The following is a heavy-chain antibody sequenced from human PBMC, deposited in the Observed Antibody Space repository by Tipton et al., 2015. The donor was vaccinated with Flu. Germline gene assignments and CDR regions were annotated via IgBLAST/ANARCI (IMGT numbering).Heavy chain of an antibody. J-gene: IGHJ3*01. CDR2: IWFDGSKE. D-gene: IGHD6-25*01. CDR1: GFTLTNYG. CDR3: AREKGAAARYDPFDV. V-gene: IGHV3-33*01. Sequence: RSLRLSCAASGFTLTNYGMHWVRQAPGKGLEWVAVIWFDGSKENYADSVKGRFTVSRDYTNNTLYLQMNSLRTEDTAVYYCAREKGAAARYDPFDVWGQGTMVTVSS.